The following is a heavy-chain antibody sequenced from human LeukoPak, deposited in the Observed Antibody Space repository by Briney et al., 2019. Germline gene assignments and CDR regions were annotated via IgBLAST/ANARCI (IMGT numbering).Heavy chain of an antibody. CDR2: IIPIFGTA. Sequence: GASVKVSCKASGGTFSSYAISWVRQAPGQGLEWMGRIIPIFGTANYAQKFQGRVTITADKSTSTAYMELSSLRSEDTAVYYCAREPGIAVAAFGYWGQGTLVTVSS. J-gene: IGHJ4*02. CDR3: AREPGIAVAAFGY. D-gene: IGHD6-19*01. V-gene: IGHV1-69*06. CDR1: GGTFSSYA.